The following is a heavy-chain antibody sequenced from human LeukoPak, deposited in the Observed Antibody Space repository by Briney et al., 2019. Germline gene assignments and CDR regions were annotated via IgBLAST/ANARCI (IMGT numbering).Heavy chain of an antibody. V-gene: IGHV3-11*01. Sequence: GGSLRLSCAASGFTFSDYNMRWIRQAPGKGLEWVSSISRSGSTKYYADSVKGRFTISRDNAKNSLFLQMNSLRAEDTAVYYCARVLGAVAGTGGDNWFDPWGQGTLVTVSS. CDR2: ISRSGSTK. CDR1: GFTFSDYN. J-gene: IGHJ5*02. D-gene: IGHD6-19*01. CDR3: ARVLGAVAGTGGDNWFDP.